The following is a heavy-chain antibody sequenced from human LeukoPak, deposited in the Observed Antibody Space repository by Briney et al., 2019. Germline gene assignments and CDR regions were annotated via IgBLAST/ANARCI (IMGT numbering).Heavy chain of an antibody. J-gene: IGHJ4*02. Sequence: SETLSLTCTVSGGSISSYYWGWIRQPPGKGLEWIGSIYYSGSTYYNPSLKSRVTISVDTSKNQFSLKLSSVTAADTAVYYCARTQRVLLSHRVPFDYWGQGTLVTVSS. CDR3: ARTQRVLLSHRVPFDY. D-gene: IGHD3-10*01. CDR2: IYYSGST. V-gene: IGHV4-39*07. CDR1: GGSISSYY.